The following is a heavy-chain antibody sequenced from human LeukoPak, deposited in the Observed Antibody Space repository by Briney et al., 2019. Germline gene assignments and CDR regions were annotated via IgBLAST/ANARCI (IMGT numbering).Heavy chain of an antibody. CDR3: AREGSFDSSGYNDALDI. CDR1: GFTFSNYS. V-gene: IGHV3-21*04. Sequence: GGSLRLSCAASGFTFSNYSLNWVRQAPGKGLEWVSSISGSSSYIYYADSVKGRFTISRDNSKNTLYLQMNSLRAEDTAVYYCAREGSFDSSGYNDALDIWGQGTMVTVSA. CDR2: ISGSSSYI. J-gene: IGHJ3*02. D-gene: IGHD3-22*01.